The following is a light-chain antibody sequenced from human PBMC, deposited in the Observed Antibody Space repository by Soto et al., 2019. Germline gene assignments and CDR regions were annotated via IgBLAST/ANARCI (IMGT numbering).Light chain of an antibody. CDR3: QQYDNGGT. V-gene: IGKV3-15*01. CDR2: GTS. Sequence: EIVMTQSPATLSLSPGERATVSCRASQSVYTNLAWYQQKPGQAPTLLIYGTSTRAAGIPARFSGSGSGTDFTLTVSSLQSEDFAVYFCQQYDNGGTFGQGTKVEIK. J-gene: IGKJ1*01. CDR1: QSVYTN.